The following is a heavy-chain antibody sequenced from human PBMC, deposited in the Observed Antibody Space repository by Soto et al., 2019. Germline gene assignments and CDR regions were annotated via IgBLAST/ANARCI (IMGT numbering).Heavy chain of an antibody. CDR1: GFTVSNNY. J-gene: IGHJ4*02. V-gene: IGHV3-66*01. D-gene: IGHD3-3*01. CDR3: ARGRFGGLGAIFAEY. Sequence: EVQLVNSGGGLVQPGGSLRLSCAASGFTVSNNYMSWVRQAPGKGLEWVSVIYRGGSTYYADSVKDRFTMSRDNSENPLYLQMSSLRAEDTAVYYCARGRFGGLGAIFAEYWGQGTLVTVSS. CDR2: IYRGGST.